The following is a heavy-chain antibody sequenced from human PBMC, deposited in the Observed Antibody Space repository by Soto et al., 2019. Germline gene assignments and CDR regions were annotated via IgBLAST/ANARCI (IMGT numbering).Heavy chain of an antibody. D-gene: IGHD2-2*01. J-gene: IGHJ4*02. Sequence: QVQLVQSGAQVKQPGASVKVSCKTSGYTFTGYYIYWVRQAPGQGLEWMGWINPHSGGTDSSQKLQGRVTRTRDTSISIAYMELSRLRSDDTAVYYCAGTTSSSTPWPSTYGCQGTLVTASS. V-gene: IGHV1-2*02. CDR2: INPHSGGT. CDR1: GYTFTGYY. CDR3: AGTTSSSTPWPSTY.